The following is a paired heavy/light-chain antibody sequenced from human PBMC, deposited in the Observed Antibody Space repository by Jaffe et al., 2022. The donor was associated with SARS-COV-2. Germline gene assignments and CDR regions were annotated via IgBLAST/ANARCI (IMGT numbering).Heavy chain of an antibody. V-gene: IGHV3-53*01. Sequence: EVQLVESGGGLVQPGGSLRLSCAPSGFIVSTNYMSWVRQAPGKGLEWVSAIYRDGSTFYADSVKGRFTISRDNSKNTLYLQMNSLRGGDTAVYYCARASSGVAGMFDYWGQGTLVTVSS. CDR2: IYRDGST. J-gene: IGHJ4*02. D-gene: IGHD3-22*01. CDR3: ARASSGVAGMFDY. CDR1: GFIVSTNY.
Light chain of an antibody. CDR1: QSIRSW. J-gene: IGKJ4*01. V-gene: IGKV1-12*01. CDR2: SAS. CDR3: QQADTFPLT. Sequence: DIQMTQAPSSVSASVGDRVTITCRASQSIRSWLAWYQQKPGKAPSLLIYSASSLQSGVPSRFSGSGSGTDFTLTIRSLQPEDFATYYCQQADTFPLTFGGGTKVDIK.